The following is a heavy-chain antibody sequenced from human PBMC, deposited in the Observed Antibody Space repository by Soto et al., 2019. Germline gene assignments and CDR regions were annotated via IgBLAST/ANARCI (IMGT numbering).Heavy chain of an antibody. J-gene: IGHJ3*02. D-gene: IGHD2-2*01. Sequence: SETLSLTCAVSGGSISSGGYSWSWIRQPPGKGLEWIGYIYDSGSSYYNPSLKSRVTISLDRSKNQFSLKLSSVTAADTAVYYCDRVPARLGAFDIWGQRTMVPVSS. CDR1: GGSISSGGYS. CDR3: DRVPARLGAFDI. V-gene: IGHV4-30-2*01. CDR2: IYDSGSS.